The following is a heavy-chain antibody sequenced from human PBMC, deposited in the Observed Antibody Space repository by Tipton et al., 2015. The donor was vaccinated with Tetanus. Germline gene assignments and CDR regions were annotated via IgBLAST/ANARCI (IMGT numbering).Heavy chain of an antibody. J-gene: IGHJ6*02. CDR2: IYSSGST. CDR3: ARDQKSATLSHFFYGLDV. D-gene: IGHD2-15*01. CDR1: GGSINPYY. Sequence: TLSLTCSVSGGSINPYYWSWIRQPPGKGLEWIGNIYSSGSTYYNPSLKSRVTISVDTSRKQFSLRLSSVTAADTAVYYCARDQKSATLSHFFYGLDVWGQGTTVTASS. V-gene: IGHV4-59*01.